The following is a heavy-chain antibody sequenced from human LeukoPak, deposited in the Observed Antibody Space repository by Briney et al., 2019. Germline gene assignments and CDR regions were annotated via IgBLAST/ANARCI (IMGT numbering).Heavy chain of an antibody. CDR1: GSSFSSFA. V-gene: IGHV3-23*01. D-gene: IGHD1-14*01. CDR2: IRGKGET. Sequence: GGSLRLSCAASGSSFSSFAMSWVRQGPARGLEWGSSIRGKGETFYADPVTGRFTLSSDTSRNTVYFQLNNLRVEDTAIYYCARASWVSTTDAVRWGQGTLVTVSS. J-gene: IGHJ4*02. CDR3: ARASWVSTTDAVR.